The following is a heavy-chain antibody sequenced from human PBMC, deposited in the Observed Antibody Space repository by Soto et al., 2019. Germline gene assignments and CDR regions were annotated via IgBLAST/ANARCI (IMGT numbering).Heavy chain of an antibody. V-gene: IGHV3-23*01. Sequence: EVQLLASGGGLVQPGGSLRLSCAASGFTFSTYAMSWVRQAPGKGLEWVSTITTSGGNTYYADSVQGRFTISRDNSKNTLYLQMNSLRAEDTDVYYCAGRYCTNGVCYTNYYYYIDVWGKGTPVTVSS. CDR2: ITTSGGNT. J-gene: IGHJ6*03. CDR3: AGRYCTNGVCYTNYYYYIDV. D-gene: IGHD2-8*01. CDR1: GFTFSTYA.